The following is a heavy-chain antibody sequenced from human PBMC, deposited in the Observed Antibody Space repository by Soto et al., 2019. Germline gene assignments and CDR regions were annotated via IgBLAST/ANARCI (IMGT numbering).Heavy chain of an antibody. CDR1: GYTFTTYG. V-gene: IGHV1-18*01. D-gene: IGHD6-19*01. Sequence: QVQLEQSGAEVKKPGDSMKVSCKASGYTFTTYGISWVRQAPGQGLEWMGWINGYNGNTDYPQKLQGRATMTTDTSTSTAYMALRSLRSDDTAVYYCAREGSAPYYYYAMDVWGQGTTVTVSS. CDR2: INGYNGNT. J-gene: IGHJ6*02. CDR3: AREGSAPYYYYAMDV.